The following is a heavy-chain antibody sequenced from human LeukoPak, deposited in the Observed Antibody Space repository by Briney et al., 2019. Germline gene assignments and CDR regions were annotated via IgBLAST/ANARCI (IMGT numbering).Heavy chain of an antibody. D-gene: IGHD5-18*01. CDR1: GGSIGSYY. CDR3: ARGYSYGSPFDY. Sequence: PSETLSLTCTVSGGSIGSYYWSWIRQPPGKGLEWIGYIYYSGSTNYNPSLRSRVTISVDTSKNQFSLKLSSVTAADTAVYYCARGYSYGSPFDYWGQGTLVTVSS. CDR2: IYYSGST. V-gene: IGHV4-59*01. J-gene: IGHJ4*02.